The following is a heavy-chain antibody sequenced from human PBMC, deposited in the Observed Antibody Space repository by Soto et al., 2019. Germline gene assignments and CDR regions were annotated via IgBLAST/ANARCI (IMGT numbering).Heavy chain of an antibody. Sequence: GGSLRLSCAASGFTFSGSAMHWVRQASGKGLEWVGRIRSKANSYATAYAASVKGRFTISRDDSKNTAYLQMNSLKTEATAVYYCTRLGEGKCSSTSCHMDVWGKGTTVTFSS. CDR1: GFTFSGSA. D-gene: IGHD2-2*01. CDR2: IRSKANSYAT. V-gene: IGHV3-73*01. J-gene: IGHJ6*03. CDR3: TRLGEGKCSSTSCHMDV.